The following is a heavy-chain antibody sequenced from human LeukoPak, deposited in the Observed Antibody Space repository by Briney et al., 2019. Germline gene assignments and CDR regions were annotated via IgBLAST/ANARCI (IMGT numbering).Heavy chain of an antibody. Sequence: AGGSLRLSCAASGFTFSSYWMSWVRQAPGKGLEWVANIKQDGSEKYYVDSVKGRFTISRDNAKNSLYLQMNSLRAEDTAVYYCARGTMVRGAIKFDYWGQGTLVTVSS. J-gene: IGHJ4*02. D-gene: IGHD3-10*01. CDR1: GFTFSSYW. CDR3: ARGTMVRGAIKFDY. CDR2: IKQDGSEK. V-gene: IGHV3-7*01.